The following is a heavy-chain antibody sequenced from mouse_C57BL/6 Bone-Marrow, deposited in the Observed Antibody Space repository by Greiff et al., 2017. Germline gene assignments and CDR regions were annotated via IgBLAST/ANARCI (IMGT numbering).Heavy chain of an antibody. CDR3: AGPYGSSCGGYAMDY. D-gene: IGHD1-1*01. Sequence: VQLQQSVAELVRPGASVKLSCTASGFNIKNTYMHWVKQRPEQGLEWIGRIDPANGNTKYAPKFQGKATITADTSSNTAYLQLSSLTSEDTAIYYCAGPYGSSCGGYAMDYWGQGTSVTVSS. V-gene: IGHV14-3*01. CDR1: GFNIKNTY. J-gene: IGHJ4*01. CDR2: IDPANGNT.